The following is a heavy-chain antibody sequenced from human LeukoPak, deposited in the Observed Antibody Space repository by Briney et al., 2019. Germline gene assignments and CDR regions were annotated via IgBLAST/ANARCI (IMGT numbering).Heavy chain of an antibody. Sequence: PSETLSLTCTVSGGSISSYYWSWIRQPPGKGLEWIGYIYYSGSTNYNPSLKSRVTISVDTSKNQFSLKLSSVTAADTAVYYCARVINDFWSGYYLDYWGRGTLVTVSS. J-gene: IGHJ4*02. CDR3: ARVINDFWSGYYLDY. CDR1: GGSISSYY. CDR2: IYYSGST. D-gene: IGHD3-3*01. V-gene: IGHV4-59*01.